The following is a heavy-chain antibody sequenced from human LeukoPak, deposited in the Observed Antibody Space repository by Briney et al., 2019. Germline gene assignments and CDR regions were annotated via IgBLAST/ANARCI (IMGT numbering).Heavy chain of an antibody. CDR1: GFTFNNYA. CDR2: ISGGGGST. J-gene: IGHJ4*02. V-gene: IGHV3-23*01. D-gene: IGHD6-19*01. Sequence: RGSLRLSCAASGFTFNNYAMSWVRQAPGKGLEWVSTISGGGGSTYYADSVKGRFTISRDNSKNTLYLQMNSLRAEDTAVYYCARERTSGWDAFDFWGQGTLVTVSS. CDR3: ARERTSGWDAFDF.